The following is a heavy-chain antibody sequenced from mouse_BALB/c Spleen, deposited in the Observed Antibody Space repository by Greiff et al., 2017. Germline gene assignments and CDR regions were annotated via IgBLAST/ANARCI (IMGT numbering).Heavy chain of an antibody. CDR3: NARTLGQPMDY. V-gene: IGHV14-4*02. CDR2: IDPENGDT. CDR1: GFNIKDYY. Sequence: VQLQQSGAELVRSGASVKLSCTASGFNIKDYYMHWVKQRPEQGLEWIGWIDPENGDTEYAPKFQGKATMTADTSSNTAYLQLSSLTSEDTAVYYCNARTLGQPMDYWGQGTSVTVSS. J-gene: IGHJ4*01.